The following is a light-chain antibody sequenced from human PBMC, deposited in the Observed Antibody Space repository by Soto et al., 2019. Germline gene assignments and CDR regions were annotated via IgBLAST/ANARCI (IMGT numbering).Light chain of an antibody. CDR1: SSDVGVYNY. CDR2: DVS. J-gene: IGLJ1*01. V-gene: IGLV2-14*03. CDR3: RSYTSSNSYV. Sequence: QSVLTQPASVSGSPGQSITISCTGTSSDVGVYNYVSWFQQHPGKAPKLMVYDVSNRPSGVSNRFSGSKSGNTASLTISGLQAEDEADYYCRSYTSSNSYVFGTGTEVTGL.